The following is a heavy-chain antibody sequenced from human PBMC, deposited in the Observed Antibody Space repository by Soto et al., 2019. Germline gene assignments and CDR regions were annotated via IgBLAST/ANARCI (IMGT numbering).Heavy chain of an antibody. Sequence: PGESLKISCKGYGCSFTSYWISWVRQMPGKGLEWMGRIDPSDSYTNYSPSFQGHVTISADKSISTAYLQWSSLKASDTAMYYCARLWSPHYYYGMDVWGQGTTVTVSS. CDR1: GCSFTSYW. CDR2: IDPSDSYT. V-gene: IGHV5-10-1*01. J-gene: IGHJ6*02. CDR3: ARLWSPHYYYGMDV. D-gene: IGHD3-3*01.